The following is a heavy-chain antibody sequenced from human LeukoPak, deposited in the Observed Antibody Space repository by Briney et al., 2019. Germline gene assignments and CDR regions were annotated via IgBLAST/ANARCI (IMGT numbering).Heavy chain of an antibody. Sequence: GGSLRLSCAASGFTFSSYAMHWVRQAPGKGLEFVSAISSNGGSKYYANSVKGRFTISRDNSKNTLYLQMNSLRAEDTAVYYCAKDTPYCSSTSCYEERWFDPWGQGTLVTVSS. D-gene: IGHD2-2*01. J-gene: IGHJ5*02. CDR1: GFTFSSYA. V-gene: IGHV3-64*01. CDR2: ISSNGGSK. CDR3: AKDTPYCSSTSCYEERWFDP.